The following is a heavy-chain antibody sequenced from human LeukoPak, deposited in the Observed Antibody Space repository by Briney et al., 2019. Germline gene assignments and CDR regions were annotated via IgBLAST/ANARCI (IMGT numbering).Heavy chain of an antibody. J-gene: IGHJ4*02. CDR1: GGTFSSYA. Sequence: SVKVSCKASGGTFSSYAISWVRQAPGQGLEWMGGIIPIFGTANYAQKFQGRVTITADKSTSTACMELSSLRSEDTAVYYCARVGWNGYPEARTYYFDYWGQGTLVTVSS. V-gene: IGHV1-69*06. D-gene: IGHD1-1*01. CDR3: ARVGWNGYPEARTYYFDY. CDR2: IIPIFGTA.